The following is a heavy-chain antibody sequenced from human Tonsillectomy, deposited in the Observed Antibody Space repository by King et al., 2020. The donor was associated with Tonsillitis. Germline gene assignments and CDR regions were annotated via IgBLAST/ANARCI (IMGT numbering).Heavy chain of an antibody. CDR1: GGSISSYY. Sequence: QLQESGPGLVKPSETLSLTCTVSGGSISSYYWSWIRQPPGKGLEWIGYIYYGGSTNYNPSLKSRVTISVDTSKNQFSLKLSSVTAADTAVYYCARERGSSWFDYWGQGTLVTVSS. D-gene: IGHD2-15*01. J-gene: IGHJ4*02. CDR2: IYYGGST. CDR3: ARERGSSWFDY. V-gene: IGHV4-59*01.